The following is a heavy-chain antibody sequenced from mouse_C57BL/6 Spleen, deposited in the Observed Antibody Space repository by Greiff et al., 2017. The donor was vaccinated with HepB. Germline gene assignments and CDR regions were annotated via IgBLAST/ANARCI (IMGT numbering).Heavy chain of an antibody. V-gene: IGHV1-26*01. J-gene: IGHJ1*03. Sequence: EVQLQQSGPELVKPGASVKISCKASGYTFTDYYMNWVKQSHGKSLEWIGDINPNNGGTSYNQKFKGKATLTVDKSSSTAYMELRSLTSEDSAVYYCARYGDYGSSYWWYFDVWGTGTTVTVSS. CDR2: INPNNGGT. D-gene: IGHD1-1*01. CDR3: ARYGDYGSSYWWYFDV. CDR1: GYTFTDYY.